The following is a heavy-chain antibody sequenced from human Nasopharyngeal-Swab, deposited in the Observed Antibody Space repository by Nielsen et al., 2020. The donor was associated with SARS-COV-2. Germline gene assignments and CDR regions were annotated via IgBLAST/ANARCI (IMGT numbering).Heavy chain of an antibody. D-gene: IGHD6-13*01. J-gene: IGHJ4*02. V-gene: IGHV4-39*01. CDR1: GDSFAYSTFY. CDR3: VRSSSWYYFDY. Sequence: SQPLSLTCTVSGDSFAYSTFYWGWIRQPPGKGLEWIGNIYYNGNTYQNPSLKSRLTISVDKSKNQFSLQLSSVTAADTAVYYCVRSSSWYYFDYWAQGTQVTASS. CDR2: IYYNGNT.